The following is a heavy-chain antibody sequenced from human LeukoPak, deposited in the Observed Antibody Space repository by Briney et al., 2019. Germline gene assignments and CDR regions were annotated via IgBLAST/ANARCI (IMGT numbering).Heavy chain of an antibody. D-gene: IGHD6-6*01. J-gene: IGHJ6*03. CDR2: ISSSSSTK. CDR3: ARIDWGYSSSGEEYYYYYMDV. CDR1: GFTFSSYS. V-gene: IGHV3-48*01. Sequence: AGGSLRLSCAASGFTFSSYSMNWVRQAPGKGLEWVSYISSSSSTKYYADSVKGRFTISRDNAKNSLYLQMNSLRAEDTAVYYCARIDWGYSSSGEEYYYYYMDVWGKGTTVTVSS.